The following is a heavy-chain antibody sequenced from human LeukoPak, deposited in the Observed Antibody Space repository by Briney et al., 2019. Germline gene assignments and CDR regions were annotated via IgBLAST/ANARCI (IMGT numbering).Heavy chain of an antibody. J-gene: IGHJ5*02. CDR1: GGTFSSYT. Sequence: GSSVKVSCKASGGTFSSYTISWVRQAPGQGLEWMGRIIPILGIANYAQKFQGRVTITADKSTSTAYMELSSLRSEDTAVYYCARAPHSYYYDSSGYYRNWFDPWGQGTLVTVSS. V-gene: IGHV1-69*02. CDR2: IIPILGIA. D-gene: IGHD3-22*01. CDR3: ARAPHSYYYDSSGYYRNWFDP.